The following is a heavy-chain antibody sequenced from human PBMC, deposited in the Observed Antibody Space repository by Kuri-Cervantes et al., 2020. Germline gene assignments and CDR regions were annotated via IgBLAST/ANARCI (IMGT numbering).Heavy chain of an antibody. J-gene: IGHJ6*02. V-gene: IGHV1-8*01. CDR2: MNADDGHT. CDR1: GYTFNSFD. D-gene: IGHD3-16*02. CDR3: ARAIGMGTYYYGMDV. Sequence: ASVKVSCKASGYTFNSFDINWVRQATGQGLEYLGWMNADDGHTGYAQKFQGRVTMTRDTSISTAYMELSSLRSEDTAVYYCARAIGMGTYYYGMDVWGQGTTVTVSS.